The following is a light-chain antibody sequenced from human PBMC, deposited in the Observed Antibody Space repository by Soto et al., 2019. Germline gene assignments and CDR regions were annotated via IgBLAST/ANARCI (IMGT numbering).Light chain of an antibody. CDR3: STWDDSLNGWV. Sequence: QSVLTQPPSASGTPGQRVSFSCSGSTSNIGSNTVNWYQQLPGTAPKIRIYSNRQRPSGVPERFSGSKSGTSASLAISGLQSEDEAGYYCSTWDDSLNGWVFGGGTKLTVL. J-gene: IGLJ3*02. V-gene: IGLV1-44*01. CDR2: SNR. CDR1: TSNIGSNT.